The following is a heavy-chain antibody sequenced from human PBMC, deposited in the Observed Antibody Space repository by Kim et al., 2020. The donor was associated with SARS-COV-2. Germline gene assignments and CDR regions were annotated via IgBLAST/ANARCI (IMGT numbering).Heavy chain of an antibody. V-gene: IGHV4-34*01. CDR2: INHSGST. J-gene: IGHJ4*02. Sequence: SETLSLTCAVYGGSFSGYYWSWIRQPPGKGLEWIGEINHSGSTNYNPSLKSRVTISVDTSKNQFSLKLSSVTAADTAVYYCARGLYYYGSGSYYPYWGQGTLVTVSS. CDR1: GGSFSGYY. CDR3: ARGLYYYGSGSYYPY. D-gene: IGHD3-10*01.